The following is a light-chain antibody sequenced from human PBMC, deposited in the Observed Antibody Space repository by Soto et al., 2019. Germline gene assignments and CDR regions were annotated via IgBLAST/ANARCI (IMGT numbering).Light chain of an antibody. CDR3: QQYDNWPLT. V-gene: IGKV3D-15*01. Sequence: EIVMTQSPATLSVSPGERATLSCRASQSVDSNLAWYQQKPGQAPRLLIFGASTRATGIPARFSGSGSGTDFTLTISSLQSQDFGVYFCQQYDNWPLTFGGRTKVDI. CDR1: QSVDSN. CDR2: GAS. J-gene: IGKJ4*01.